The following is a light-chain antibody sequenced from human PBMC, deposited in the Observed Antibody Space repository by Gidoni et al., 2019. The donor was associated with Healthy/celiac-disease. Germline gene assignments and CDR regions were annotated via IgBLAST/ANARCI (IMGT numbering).Light chain of an antibody. CDR1: N. J-gene: IGKJ1*01. CDR3: QQYNNWPPWT. Sequence: NLAWYQQKPGQAPRLLIYGASTRATGIPARFSGSGSGTEFTLTISSLQSEDFAVYYCQQYNNWPPWTFGQGTKVEIK. CDR2: GAS. V-gene: IGKV3-15*01.